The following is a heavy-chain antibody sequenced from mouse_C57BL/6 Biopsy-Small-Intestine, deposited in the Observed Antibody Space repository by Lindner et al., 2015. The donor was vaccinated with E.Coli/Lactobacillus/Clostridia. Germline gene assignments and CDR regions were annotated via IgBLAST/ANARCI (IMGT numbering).Heavy chain of an antibody. CDR3: ARSPGEQLVSDF. V-gene: IGHV1-64*01. Sequence: SVKVSCKASGYTFTGYYMHWVRQAPGQGLEWMGWIHPNSGSANYAQKFQDRVTMTRDTSISTVYMEMSSLTSDDTAMYYCARSPGEQLVSDFWGQGTLVTVSS. D-gene: IGHD6-2*01. CDR1: GYTFTGYY. J-gene: IGHJ4*01. CDR2: IHPNSGSA.